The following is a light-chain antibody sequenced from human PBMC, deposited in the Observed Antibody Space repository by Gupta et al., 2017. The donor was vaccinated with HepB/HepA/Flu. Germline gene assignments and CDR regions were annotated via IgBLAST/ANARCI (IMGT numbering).Light chain of an antibody. CDR3: QQDDNTPIT. CDR2: WAS. CDR1: QSRLYSCNNKNY. V-gene: IGKV4-1*01. J-gene: IGKJ3*01. Sequence: DAVMTQSPHSLPASLRERAAINCKPIQSRLYSCNNKNYLAWYQQKPGQPPRLLIYWASTRESGIPDSFSGRGSGTDFTLTISSLQAQDVAVYYCQQDDNTPITFGTGTKVEIK.